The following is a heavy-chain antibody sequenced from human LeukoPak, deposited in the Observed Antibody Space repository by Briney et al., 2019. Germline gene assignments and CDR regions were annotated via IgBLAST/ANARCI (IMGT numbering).Heavy chain of an antibody. CDR3: VRSGYYYDWFDP. D-gene: IGHD5-12*01. Sequence: ASVKVSCKAPGGTFTDYSISWVRQAPGQGLEWMGRIIPILNQANYAQKFQGRVTFTADKSTTTASMELSSLKSEDTAVYYGVRSGYYYDWFDPWGQGTLVTVSS. J-gene: IGHJ5*02. V-gene: IGHV1-69*02. CDR1: GGTFTDYS. CDR2: IIPILNQA.